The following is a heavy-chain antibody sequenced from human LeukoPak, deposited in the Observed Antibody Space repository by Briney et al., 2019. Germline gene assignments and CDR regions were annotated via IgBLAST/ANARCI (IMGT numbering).Heavy chain of an antibody. D-gene: IGHD2-15*01. V-gene: IGHV3-15*01. CDR3: TTDLIWQGGPCGGSCYSDGWFDP. Sequence: GGSLRLSCAASGFTFSDAWMNWVRQAPGKGLEWVGRLKSIRGGGTTDYAAPVKGRFSISRDDAKNTLYLEMSSLKTEDTAVYYCTTDLIWQGGPCGGSCYSDGWFDPWGQGTLVTVSS. J-gene: IGHJ5*02. CDR1: GFTFSDAW. CDR2: LKSIRGGGTT.